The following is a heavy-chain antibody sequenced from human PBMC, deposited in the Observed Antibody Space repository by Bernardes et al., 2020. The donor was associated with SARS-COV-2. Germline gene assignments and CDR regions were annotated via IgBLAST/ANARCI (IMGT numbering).Heavy chain of an antibody. J-gene: IGHJ4*02. CDR2: IWYDGSNK. CDR3: ARDTHDYGDLAPDY. CDR1: GFTFSSYG. Sequence: GGSLRLSCAASGFTFSSYGMHWVRQAPGKGLEWVAVIWYDGSNKYYADSVKGRFTISRDNSKNTLYLQMNSLRAEDTAVYYCARDTHDYGDLAPDYWGQGTLVTVSS. V-gene: IGHV3-33*01. D-gene: IGHD4-17*01.